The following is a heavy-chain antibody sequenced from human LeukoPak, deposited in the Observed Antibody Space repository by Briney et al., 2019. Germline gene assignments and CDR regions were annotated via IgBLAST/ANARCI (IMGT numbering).Heavy chain of an antibody. V-gene: IGHV4-34*01. CDR2: INHSGST. CDR3: ARGRDSTTLLRYGMDV. J-gene: IGHJ6*04. CDR1: GVSFSGYY. D-gene: IGHD2/OR15-2a*01. Sequence: PSETLSLTCAVYGVSFSGYYCSWIRQPPGKGLEWIGEINHSGSTNYNPSLKSRVTISVDTSKNQFSLKLSSVTAADTAVYYCARGRDSTTLLRYGMDVWGKGTTVTVSS.